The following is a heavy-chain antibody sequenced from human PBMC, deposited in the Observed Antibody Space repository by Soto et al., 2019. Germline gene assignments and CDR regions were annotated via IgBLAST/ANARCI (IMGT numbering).Heavy chain of an antibody. CDR2: IYYSGST. D-gene: IGHD2-21*01. Sequence: PSETLSLTCAVYGGSFSGYYWSWIRQPPGKGLEWIGYIYYSGSTNYNPSLKSRVTISVDTSKNQFSLKLSSVTAADTAVYYCARVLINRRYYCGMDVWGQGTTVTVAS. CDR1: GGSFSGYY. V-gene: IGHV4-59*01. J-gene: IGHJ6*02. CDR3: ARVLINRRYYCGMDV.